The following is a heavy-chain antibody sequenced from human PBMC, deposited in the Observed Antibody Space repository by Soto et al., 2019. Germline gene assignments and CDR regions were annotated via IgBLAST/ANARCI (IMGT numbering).Heavy chain of an antibody. Sequence: PSGTVSLTGAVCGGSFRGYYWRWVGEPPGKGLEGVGEINHSGSTIYNPSLNSRVPRSVDTSKAQFTLTVSSVTAADTALYYCARITGRHLDYWAQGILVPVSS. CDR2: INHSGST. J-gene: IGHJ4*02. CDR1: GGSFRGYY. V-gene: IGHV4-34*01. CDR3: ARITGRHLDY. D-gene: IGHD1-20*01.